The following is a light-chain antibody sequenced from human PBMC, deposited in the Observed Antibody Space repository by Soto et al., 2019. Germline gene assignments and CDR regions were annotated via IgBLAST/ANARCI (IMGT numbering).Light chain of an antibody. CDR1: QGISNY. Sequence: DIQMTQSPSSLSASVGDRVTITCRARQGISNYLAWYQQKPGKVPKLLIYAASSLQSGVPSRFSGSGSGTDFTLTISSLQPEDVATYYCQNYNSAPFTFGGGTKVEIK. CDR2: AAS. J-gene: IGKJ4*01. V-gene: IGKV1-27*01. CDR3: QNYNSAPFT.